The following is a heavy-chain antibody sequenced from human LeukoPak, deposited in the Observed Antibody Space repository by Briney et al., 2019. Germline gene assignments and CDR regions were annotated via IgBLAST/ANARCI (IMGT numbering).Heavy chain of an antibody. J-gene: IGHJ4*02. Sequence: PSETLSLTCTVSGGSISSYYWSWIRQPPGKGLEWIGYIYYSGSTNYNPSLKSRVTISVDTSKNQFSLKLSSVIAADTAVYYCARGVPGYSSGLYDYWGQGTLVTVSS. CDR1: GGSISSYY. V-gene: IGHV4-59*01. D-gene: IGHD6-19*01. CDR2: IYYSGST. CDR3: ARGVPGYSSGLYDY.